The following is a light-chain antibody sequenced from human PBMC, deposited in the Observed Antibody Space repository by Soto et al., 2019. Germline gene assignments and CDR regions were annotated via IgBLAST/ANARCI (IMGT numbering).Light chain of an antibody. Sequence: PGGGASLSSRRSQSVSSSYIAWYQQKPGQAPRLLISDASNRATGIPARFSGSGAVTDFTLSISSLEPEDFAVYYCHQRQYWPPISYGQGTRLEIK. CDR3: HQRQYWPPIS. V-gene: IGKV3-11*01. J-gene: IGKJ5*01. CDR2: DAS. CDR1: QSVSSSY.